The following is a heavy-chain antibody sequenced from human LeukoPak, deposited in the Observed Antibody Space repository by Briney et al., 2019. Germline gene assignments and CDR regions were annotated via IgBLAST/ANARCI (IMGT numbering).Heavy chain of an antibody. CDR2: IYYSGST. V-gene: IGHV4-59*01. D-gene: IGHD3-9*01. CDR1: GGSISSYY. Sequence: PETLSLTCTVSGGSISSYYWSWIRQPPGKGLEWIGYIYYSGSTNYNPSLKSRVTISVDTSKNQFSLKLSSVTAADTAVYYCARVILTGLESGWFDPWGQGTLVTVSS. CDR3: ARVILTGLESGWFDP. J-gene: IGHJ5*02.